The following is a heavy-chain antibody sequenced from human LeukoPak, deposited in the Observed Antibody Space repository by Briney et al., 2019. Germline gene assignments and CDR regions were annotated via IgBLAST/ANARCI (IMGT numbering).Heavy chain of an antibody. CDR3: ARLSVYYDSSGYYSGFDY. D-gene: IGHD3-22*01. CDR1: GGSISSYY. Sequence: SETLSLTCTVSGGSISSYYWSWIRQPPGKGLEWIGYIFYTGSTNYNPSLKSRVTISVDTSKNQFSLKLSSVTAADTAVYYCARLSVYYDSSGYYSGFDYWGQGTLVTVSS. CDR2: IFYTGST. J-gene: IGHJ4*02. V-gene: IGHV4-59*08.